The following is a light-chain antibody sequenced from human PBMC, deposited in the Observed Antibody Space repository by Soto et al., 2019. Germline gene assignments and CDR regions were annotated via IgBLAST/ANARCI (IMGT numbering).Light chain of an antibody. CDR1: QSVSSF. J-gene: IGKJ1*01. CDR2: DAS. Sequence: EIVLTQSPATLSLSPGERATLSCRASQSVSSFLGWYQQKPGQAPRLLIFDASNRATGVPARFSGSGSGTDFTLTISSLEPEDFAVYYCQQRSNWPRTFGQGTKVHIK. V-gene: IGKV3-11*01. CDR3: QQRSNWPRT.